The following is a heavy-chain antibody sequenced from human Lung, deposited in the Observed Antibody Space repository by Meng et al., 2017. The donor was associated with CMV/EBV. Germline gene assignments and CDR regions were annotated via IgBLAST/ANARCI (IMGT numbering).Heavy chain of an antibody. V-gene: IGHV3-9*01. Sequence: GGSLRLXCAASGFTFDDYAMHWVRQAPGKGLEWVSGISWNSGSIGYADSVKGRFTISRDNAKNSLYLQMNSLRVEDTALYYCAKWDVYTITGGYGMDVWGKGTXVTVSS. J-gene: IGHJ6*04. CDR1: GFTFDDYA. D-gene: IGHD5-12*01. CDR3: AKWDVYTITGGYGMDV. CDR2: ISWNSGSI.